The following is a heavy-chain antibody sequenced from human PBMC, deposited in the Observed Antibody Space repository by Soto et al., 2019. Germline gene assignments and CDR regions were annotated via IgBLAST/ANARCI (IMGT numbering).Heavy chain of an antibody. CDR2: IYYSGST. J-gene: IGHJ4*02. V-gene: IGHV4-39*01. D-gene: IGHD1-20*01. CDR3: ARRYSMYFDY. Sequence: GWIRQPPGKGLEWIGSIYYSGSTYYNPSLKSRVTISVDTSKNQFSLKLSSVTAADTAVYYCARRYSMYFDYWGQGTLVTVS.